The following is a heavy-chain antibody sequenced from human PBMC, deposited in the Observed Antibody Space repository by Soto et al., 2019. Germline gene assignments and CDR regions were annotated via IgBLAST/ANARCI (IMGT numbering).Heavy chain of an antibody. Sequence: VQLVESGGGLVQPGRSLRLSCAASGFTFDDYAMHWVRQAPGKGLEWVSGISWNSGSIGYADSVKGRFTISRDNAKNSLYLQMNSLRAEDTALYYCAKDHNEATVTNGGVDYWGQGTLVTVSS. J-gene: IGHJ4*02. V-gene: IGHV3-9*01. CDR1: GFTFDDYA. CDR2: ISWNSGSI. D-gene: IGHD4-17*01. CDR3: AKDHNEATVTNGGVDY.